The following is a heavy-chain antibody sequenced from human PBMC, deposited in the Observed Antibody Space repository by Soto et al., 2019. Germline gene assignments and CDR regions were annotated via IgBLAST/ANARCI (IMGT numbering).Heavy chain of an antibody. Sequence: GASVKVSCKASGYTFTGYYMHWVRQAPGQGLEWMGWINPNSGGTNYAQKFQGRVTMTRDTSISTAYMELSRLRSDDTAVYYCARSYSSGWYMWFDPWGQGTLVTVSS. J-gene: IGHJ5*02. CDR1: GYTFTGYY. D-gene: IGHD6-13*01. CDR3: ARSYSSGWYMWFDP. CDR2: INPNSGGT. V-gene: IGHV1-2*02.